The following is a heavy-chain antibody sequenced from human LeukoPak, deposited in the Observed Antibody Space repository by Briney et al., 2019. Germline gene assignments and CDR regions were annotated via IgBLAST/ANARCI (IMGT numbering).Heavy chain of an antibody. Sequence: GGSLRLSCAASGFTFSSYSMNWVRQAPGKGLEWVSSISSSSSYIYYADSVKGRFTISRDNAKNSLYLQMNSLRAEDTAVYYCARDSCSSTSCNFDYWGQGTLVTVSS. J-gene: IGHJ4*02. V-gene: IGHV3-21*01. CDR1: GFTFSSYS. CDR3: ARDSCSSTSCNFDY. D-gene: IGHD2-2*01. CDR2: ISSSSSYI.